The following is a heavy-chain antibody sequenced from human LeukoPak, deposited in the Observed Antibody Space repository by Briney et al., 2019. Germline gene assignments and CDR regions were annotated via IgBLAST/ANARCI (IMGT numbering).Heavy chain of an antibody. CDR2: IWVDGSQK. CDR1: GFTFSWHG. D-gene: IGHD3-10*02. CDR3: ARHVSPKYYYYYMDV. V-gene: IGHV3-33*01. Sequence: GGSLRLSCAASGFTFSWHGFHWVRQAPGKGLEWVGVIWVDGSQKYYADSVKGRFTISRDNSKNTLYLQMNSLSAEDTAVYYCARHVSPKYYYYYMDVWGKGTTVTVSS. J-gene: IGHJ6*03.